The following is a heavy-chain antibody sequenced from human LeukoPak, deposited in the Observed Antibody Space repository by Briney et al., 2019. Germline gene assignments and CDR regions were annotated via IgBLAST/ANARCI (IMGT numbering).Heavy chain of an antibody. J-gene: IGHJ6*02. CDR2: IGNAGDT. D-gene: IGHD3-22*01. CDR3: PKKRYYDSSGTYTYYYGMDV. Sequence: GGSLRLSCAASRFTFSSYDMHWVRHATGKGLEGVRAIGNAGDTYYPGSVKGRFIISRENAKNSLYLQMNRLRAAGTGASYCPKKRYYDSSGTYTYYYGMDVWGQGATVTVSS. V-gene: IGHV3-13*01. CDR1: RFTFSSYD.